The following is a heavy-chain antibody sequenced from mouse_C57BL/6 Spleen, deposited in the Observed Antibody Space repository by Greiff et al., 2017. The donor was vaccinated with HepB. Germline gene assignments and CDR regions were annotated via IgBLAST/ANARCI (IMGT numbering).Heavy chain of an antibody. J-gene: IGHJ1*03. CDR3: ARSMVTTEYFDV. Sequence: EVKLQESGAELVKPGASVKLSCTASGFNIKDYYMHWVKQRTEQGLEWIGRIDPEDGETKYAPKFQGKATITADTSSNTAYLQLSSLTSEDTAVYYCARSMVTTEYFDVWGTGTTVTVSS. CDR1: GFNIKDYY. D-gene: IGHD2-2*01. V-gene: IGHV14-2*01. CDR2: IDPEDGET.